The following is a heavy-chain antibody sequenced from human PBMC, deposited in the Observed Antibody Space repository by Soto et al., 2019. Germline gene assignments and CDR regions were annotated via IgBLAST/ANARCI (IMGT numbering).Heavy chain of an antibody. CDR2: INPSGGST. Sequence: VSCKASGYTFTSYYMHWVRQAPGQGLEWMGIINPSGGSTSYAQKFQGRVTMTRDTSTSTVYMELSSLRSEDTAVYYCARGKDGGSYQPYYYYYGMDVWGQGTTVTVSS. CDR1: GYTFTSYY. D-gene: IGHD1-26*01. V-gene: IGHV1-46*01. CDR3: ARGKDGGSYQPYYYYYGMDV. J-gene: IGHJ6*02.